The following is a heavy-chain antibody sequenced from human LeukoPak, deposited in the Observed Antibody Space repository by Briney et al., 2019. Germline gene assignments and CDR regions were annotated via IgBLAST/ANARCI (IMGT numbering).Heavy chain of an antibody. CDR2: INPNSGGT. CDR1: GYTFTGYY. J-gene: IGHJ6*02. V-gene: IGHV1-2*02. Sequence: ASVKVSCKASGYTFTGYYMHWVRQAPGQGLEWMGWINPNSGGTNYAQKFQGRVTMTRDTSISTAYMELSRLRSDDTAVYYCARGGSRISGFYYYYYGMDVWGQGTTVTVSS. D-gene: IGHD1-14*01. CDR3: ARGGSRISGFYYYYYGMDV.